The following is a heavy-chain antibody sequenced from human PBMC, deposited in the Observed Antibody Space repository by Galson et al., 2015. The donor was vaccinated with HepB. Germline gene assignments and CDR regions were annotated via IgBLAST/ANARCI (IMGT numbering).Heavy chain of an antibody. CDR3: ATGRKSVWSFDY. D-gene: IGHD6-19*01. CDR2: IRSDNGNT. Sequence: SVKVSCKASGHNFTHGVSWVRQAPGQGLECMGWIRSDNGNTRYAEKFQGRVTMTTDTSTNTAYMELRSLRSDDTAVYYCATGRKSVWSFDYWGQGTLVTVSS. CDR1: GHNFTHG. J-gene: IGHJ4*02. V-gene: IGHV1-18*01.